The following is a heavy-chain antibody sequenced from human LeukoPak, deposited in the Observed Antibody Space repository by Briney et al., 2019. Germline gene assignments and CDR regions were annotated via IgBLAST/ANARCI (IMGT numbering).Heavy chain of an antibody. Sequence: SVKVSCKASGGTFSSYVIRWVRQAPGQGLEWMGEIIPIFGTAHYAQKFQGRVTITTDESPSTGYMELSSLRSEDTGLYFFAGTKDSKGLLDHLFPPWGQGSLVTV. CDR2: IIPIFGTA. CDR1: GGTFSSYV. D-gene: IGHD2-15*01. V-gene: IGHV1-69*05. CDR3: AGTKDSKGLLDHLFPP. J-gene: IGHJ5*01.